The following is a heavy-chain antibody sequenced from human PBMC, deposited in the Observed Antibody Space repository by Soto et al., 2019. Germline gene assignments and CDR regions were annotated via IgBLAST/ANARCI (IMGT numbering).Heavy chain of an antibody. CDR1: GFTFSSYS. V-gene: IGHV3-48*01. CDR3: ARESNCSVGSCYDSAYYYYYYYMDV. CDR2: ISSSSSTI. Sequence: GGSLRLSCAASGFTFSSYSMNWVRQAPGKGLEWVSYISSSSSTIYYADSVKGRFTISRDNAKNSLYLQMNSLRAEDTAVFYCARESNCSVGSCYDSAYYYYYYYMDVWGKGTTVTVSS. D-gene: IGHD2-15*01. J-gene: IGHJ6*03.